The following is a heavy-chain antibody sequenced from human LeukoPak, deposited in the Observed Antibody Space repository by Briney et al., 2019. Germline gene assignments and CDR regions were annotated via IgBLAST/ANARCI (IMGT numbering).Heavy chain of an antibody. CDR3: ARGKGNFGYTGFDY. J-gene: IGHJ4*02. V-gene: IGHV3-74*01. CDR2: INSDGNSI. D-gene: IGHD2-2*02. CDR1: GFTFRSHW. Sequence: PGGSLRLSCAASGFTFRSHWMHWVRRAPGKGLVWVSRINSDGNSINYADSVKGRFTISRDNAKNTVYLQMNSLRAEDTAAYYCARGKGNFGYTGFDYWGQGTLVTVSS.